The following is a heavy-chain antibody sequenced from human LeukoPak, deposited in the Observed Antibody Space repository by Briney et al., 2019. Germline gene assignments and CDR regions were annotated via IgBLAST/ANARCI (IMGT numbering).Heavy chain of an antibody. CDR3: ARSGTTGDSAMGLY. D-gene: IGHD7-27*01. J-gene: IGHJ4*02. CDR1: GGSISSSNW. CDR2: ISHSGST. V-gene: IGHV4-4*02. Sequence: SGTLSLTCAVSGGSISSSNWWSWVRQPPGKGLEWIGEISHSGSTNYNPSLKSRVTISMDKSKNQFSLKLSSVTAADTAVYYCARSGTTGDSAMGLYWGQGTLVTVSS.